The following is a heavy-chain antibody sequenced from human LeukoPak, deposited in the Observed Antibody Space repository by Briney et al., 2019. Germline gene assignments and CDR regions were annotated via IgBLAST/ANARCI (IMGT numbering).Heavy chain of an antibody. CDR3: ARSVVTAFLS. D-gene: IGHD2-21*02. CDR2: IYTSGST. V-gene: IGHV4-4*07. CDR1: GGSIISYY. Sequence: PSETLTVTCTVSGGSIISYYWSWIRQPAGKGLEWIGRIYTSGSTNYHPSLKSRVTMSVDTSKNQFSLKLSSVTAADTAGYYCARSVVTAFLSWGQGPLVSVSS. J-gene: IGHJ4*02.